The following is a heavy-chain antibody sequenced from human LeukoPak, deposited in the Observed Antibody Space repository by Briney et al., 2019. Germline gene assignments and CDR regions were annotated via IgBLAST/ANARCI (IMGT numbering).Heavy chain of an antibody. CDR3: SRDEQDYGDYDFDY. CDR1: GFTFNSYG. Sequence: GGSLRLSYAPCGFTFNSYGMQCVRQAPGKGLEWVAVIWYDGSNKYYADSVKGRFTISRDNSKNTLYLQMNSLRAEDTAVYYCSRDEQDYGDYDFDYWGQGTLVTVSS. J-gene: IGHJ4*02. D-gene: IGHD4-17*01. CDR2: IWYDGSNK. V-gene: IGHV3-33*01.